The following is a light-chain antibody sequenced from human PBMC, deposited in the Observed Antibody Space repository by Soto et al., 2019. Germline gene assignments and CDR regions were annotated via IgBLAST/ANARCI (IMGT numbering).Light chain of an antibody. J-gene: IGLJ1*01. CDR1: RSDVGGYNY. CDR3: SSYTSSSTPYV. CDR2: DVT. Sequence: QSALTQPASVSGSPGQSITISCTGTRSDVGGYNYVSWYQQHPVKAPKLMIYDVTNRPSGVSDRFSGSKSGNTASLTISGLQAEDEADYYCSSYTSSSTPYVFGTGTQLTVL. V-gene: IGLV2-14*01.